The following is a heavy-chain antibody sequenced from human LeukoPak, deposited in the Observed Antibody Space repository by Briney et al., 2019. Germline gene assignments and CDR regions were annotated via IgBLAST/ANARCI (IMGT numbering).Heavy chain of an antibody. J-gene: IGHJ4*02. CDR1: GFTFSSYW. CDR2: INSDGRST. V-gene: IGHV3-74*01. D-gene: IGHD2-15*01. Sequence: PGGSLRLSCVASGFTFSSYWMHWVRQAPGKGLVWVSHINSDGRSTTYADSVKGRFTISRDNSRNTLYLQMNSLRTEDTAVYFCAKRRGYCSGGSCSIIGLDYWGQGTLVTVSS. CDR3: AKRRGYCSGGSCSIIGLDY.